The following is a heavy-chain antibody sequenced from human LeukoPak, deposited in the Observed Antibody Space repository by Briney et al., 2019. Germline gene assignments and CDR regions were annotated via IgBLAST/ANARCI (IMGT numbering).Heavy chain of an antibody. CDR3: ARGLLVVVATNTTEGHFCDY. CDR2: ISSGSSYI. V-gene: IGHV3-21*01. J-gene: IGHJ4*02. CDR1: GFTLRSYS. D-gene: IGHD2-15*01. Sequence: GGSLRLSCAASGFTLRSYSMNWVRRAPGKGLEWVSSISSGSSYISYADSVKGRFTISRDNAKNSLYLQMNSLRAEDTAVYYCARGLLVVVATNTTEGHFCDYWGQGTLVTVSS.